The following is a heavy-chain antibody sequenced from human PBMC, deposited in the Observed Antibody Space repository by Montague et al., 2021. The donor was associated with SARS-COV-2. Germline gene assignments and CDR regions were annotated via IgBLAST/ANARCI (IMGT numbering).Heavy chain of an antibody. V-gene: IGHV4-31*03. CDR2: IYSSGVT. J-gene: IGHJ3*01. Sequence: TLSLTCSVSGVSVNSGTNYWTWIRQQPGKGLEWIGYIYSSGVTYYNPSLRSRVTISLDTSQNQFSLNLSSVTGADTARYYCARDPRVANYFDYWGRGTMVTVSS. D-gene: IGHD3-9*01. CDR1: GVSVNSGTNY. CDR3: ARDPRVANYFDY.